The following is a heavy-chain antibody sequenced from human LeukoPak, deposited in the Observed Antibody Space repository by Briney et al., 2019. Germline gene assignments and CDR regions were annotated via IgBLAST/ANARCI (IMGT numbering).Heavy chain of an antibody. CDR1: GFTFSSYA. D-gene: IGHD4-17*01. CDR3: ANYGDYYYYYMDV. Sequence: PGGSLRLSCAASGFTFSSYAMHWVRQAPGKGLEWVAVISYDGSNKYYADSVKGRFTISRDNSKNTLYLQMNSLRAEDTAVYYCANYGDYYYYYMDVWGKGTTVTVSS. V-gene: IGHV3-30*04. J-gene: IGHJ6*03. CDR2: ISYDGSNK.